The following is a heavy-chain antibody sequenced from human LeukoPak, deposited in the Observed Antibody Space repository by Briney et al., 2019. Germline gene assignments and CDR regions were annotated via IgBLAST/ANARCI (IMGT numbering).Heavy chain of an antibody. CDR3: ASYTAGGGGLDY. D-gene: IGHD5-18*01. V-gene: IGHV4-34*01. CDR2: INHSGST. CDR1: GGSFSGYY. J-gene: IGHJ4*02. Sequence: SETLSLTCAVYGGSFSGYYWSWIRQPPGKGLEWIGEINHSGSTNYNPSLKSRVTISVDTSKNQFSLELSSVTAADTAVYYCASYTAGGGGLDYWGQGTLVTVSS.